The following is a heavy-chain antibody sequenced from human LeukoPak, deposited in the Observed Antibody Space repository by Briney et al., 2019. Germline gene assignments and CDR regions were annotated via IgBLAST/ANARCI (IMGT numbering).Heavy chain of an antibody. CDR2: ISSSSSTI. CDR1: GGSISSGGYS. V-gene: IGHV3-48*01. J-gene: IGHJ4*02. CDR3: ARDGGKLWARPTLLDY. Sequence: ETLSLTCAVSGGSISSGGYSWSWVRQAPGKGLEWVSYISSSSSTIYYADSVKGRFTISRDNAKNSLYLQMNSLRAEDTAVYYCARDGGKLWARPTLLDYWGQGTLVTVSS. D-gene: IGHD5-18*01.